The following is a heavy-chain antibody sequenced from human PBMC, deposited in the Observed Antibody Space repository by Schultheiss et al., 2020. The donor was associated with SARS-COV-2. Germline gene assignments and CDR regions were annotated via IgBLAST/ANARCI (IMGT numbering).Heavy chain of an antibody. J-gene: IGHJ4*02. CDR1: GGSFNGYY. CDR3: ARVAISSSFQYQFDS. D-gene: IGHD2-2*01. Sequence: SETLSLTCVVYGGSFNGYYWTWTRQAPGKGLEWIGYIYYSGSTNYNPSLKSRVTISVDTSKNQFSLKLSSVTAADTAVYYCARVAISSSFQYQFDSWSQGTLVTVSS. CDR2: IYYSGST. V-gene: IGHV4-59*01.